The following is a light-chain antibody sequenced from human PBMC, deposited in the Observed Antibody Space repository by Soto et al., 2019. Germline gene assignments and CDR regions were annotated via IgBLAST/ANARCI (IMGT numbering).Light chain of an antibody. Sequence: QSVLTQPASVSGSPGQSITISCTGTSSDDGGYNYVSWFQHHPGKAPKLIIYEVSYRPSGVSARFSGSKSGDTASLTISGLQAEDEADYYCSSFTNTITRYAFGTGTQLTVL. J-gene: IGLJ1*01. CDR3: SSFTNTITRYA. CDR1: SSDDGGYNY. CDR2: EVS. V-gene: IGLV2-14*01.